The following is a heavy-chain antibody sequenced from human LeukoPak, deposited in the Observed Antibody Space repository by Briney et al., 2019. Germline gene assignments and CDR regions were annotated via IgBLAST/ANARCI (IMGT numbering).Heavy chain of an antibody. V-gene: IGHV4-61*02. CDR1: GGSISSGSYY. D-gene: IGHD3-22*01. CDR3: ARETTMIVVVITDAFDI. J-gene: IGHJ3*02. CDR2: IYTSGST. Sequence: SETLSLTCTVSGGSISSGSYYWSWIRKPAGKGLEWIGRIYTSGSTNYNPSLKSRVTISVDTSKNQFSLKLSSVTAADTAVYYCARETTMIVVVITDAFDIWGQGTMVTVSS.